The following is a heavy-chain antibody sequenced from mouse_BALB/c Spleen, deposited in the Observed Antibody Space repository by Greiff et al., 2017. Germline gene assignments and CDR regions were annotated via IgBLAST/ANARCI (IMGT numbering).Heavy chain of an antibody. J-gene: IGHJ2*01. V-gene: IGHV14-4*02. CDR2: IDPENGDT. Sequence: EVQLPESGAELVRSGASVKLSCTASGFNIKDYYMHWVKQRPEQCLEWIGWIDPENGDTEYAPKFQGKATMTAVTSSNTAYLQLSSLTSEDTAVYYCNAWGGNYFPLDWWGQGTTLRV. D-gene: IGHD2-1*01. CDR1: GFNIKDYY. CDR3: NAWGGNYFPLDW.